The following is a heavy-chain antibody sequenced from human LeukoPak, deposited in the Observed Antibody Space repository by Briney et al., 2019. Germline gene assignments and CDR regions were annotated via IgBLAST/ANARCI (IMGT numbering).Heavy chain of an antibody. CDR1: GGSFSGYY. Sequence: PSETLSLTCAVYGGSFSGYYWSWIRQPPGKGLEWIGEINHSGSTNYNPSLKSRVTISVDTSKNQFSLKLSSVTAADTAVYYCARDSSSFFAFDIWGQGTMVTVSS. J-gene: IGHJ3*02. V-gene: IGHV4-34*01. CDR3: ARDSSSFFAFDI. D-gene: IGHD6-13*01. CDR2: INHSGST.